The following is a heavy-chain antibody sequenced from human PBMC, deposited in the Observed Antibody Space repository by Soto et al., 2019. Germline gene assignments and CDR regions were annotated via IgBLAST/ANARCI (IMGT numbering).Heavy chain of an antibody. Sequence: QVQLVQSGGEVKKPRASVKVSCKASGYTFSNFGLSWVRQAPGQGLELMGWISPYNGNTNYAQKLQGRLTMTTDTSTSTAYMELRSLRSDATAVYYCARDRLGVSVTGGGFDSWGQGTLVTVSS. D-gene: IGHD2-8*01. CDR2: ISPYNGNT. CDR1: GYTFSNFG. J-gene: IGHJ4*02. CDR3: ARDRLGVSVTGGGFDS. V-gene: IGHV1-18*01.